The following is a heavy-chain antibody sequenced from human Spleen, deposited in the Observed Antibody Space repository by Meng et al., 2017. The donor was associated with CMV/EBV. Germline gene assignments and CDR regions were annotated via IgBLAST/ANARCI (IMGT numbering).Heavy chain of an antibody. Sequence: ASVKVSCKASGYTFTSFYIHWVRQAPGQGLEWMGVINPSGGSTTYAQKFQARITMTRDTSTSTAYMELRSLRSDDTAVYYCARVVAAADNGGMDVWGQGTTVTVSS. D-gene: IGHD6-13*01. CDR2: INPSGGST. V-gene: IGHV1-46*01. J-gene: IGHJ6*02. CDR3: ARVVAAADNGGMDV. CDR1: GYTFTSFY.